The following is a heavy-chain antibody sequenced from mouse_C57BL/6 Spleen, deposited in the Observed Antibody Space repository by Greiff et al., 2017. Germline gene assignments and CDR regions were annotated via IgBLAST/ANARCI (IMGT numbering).Heavy chain of an antibody. V-gene: IGHV5-17*01. J-gene: IGHJ2*01. CDR3: ARYLGQDFDY. Sequence: EVKLEESGGGLVKPGGSLKLSCAASGFTFSDYGMHWVRQAPEKGLEWVAYISSGSSTIYYADTVKGRFTISRDNAKNTLFLQMTSLRSEDTAMYYCARYLGQDFDYWGQGTTLTVSS. CDR1: GFTFSDYG. D-gene: IGHD4-1*01. CDR2: ISSGSSTI.